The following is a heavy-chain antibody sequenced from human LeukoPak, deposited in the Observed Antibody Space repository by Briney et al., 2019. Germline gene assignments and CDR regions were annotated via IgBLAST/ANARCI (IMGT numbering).Heavy chain of an antibody. V-gene: IGHV3-21*04. D-gene: IGHD2-15*01. Sequence: GGSLRLSCAVSGFTLSSYSMKWVRQAPGKGLEWVSSISSSSLYIYYGDSVKGRFTISRDNAKHSVYLQMNSLRAGDAAVYYCAKAPVTTCSGAYCYPFDYWSQGTLVTVSS. CDR2: ISSSSLYI. CDR3: AKAPVTTCSGAYCYPFDY. J-gene: IGHJ4*02. CDR1: GFTLSSYS.